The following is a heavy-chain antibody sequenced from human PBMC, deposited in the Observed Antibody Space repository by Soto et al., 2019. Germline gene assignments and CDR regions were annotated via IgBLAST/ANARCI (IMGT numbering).Heavy chain of an antibody. CDR3: ARDGQSLAPYALDV. CDR1: GFIFGGHA. CDR2: IWYDGSNK. J-gene: IGHJ6*02. V-gene: IGHV3-33*01. Sequence: QVQLIESGGGVVQPGTSLRLSCTASGFIFGGHAMHWVRQAPGKGLEWLTQIWYDGSNKYYADSVKGRFTISGDNSKNVLFVQMNNLKLEDTAVYYCARDGQSLAPYALDVWGQGTSVTVSS.